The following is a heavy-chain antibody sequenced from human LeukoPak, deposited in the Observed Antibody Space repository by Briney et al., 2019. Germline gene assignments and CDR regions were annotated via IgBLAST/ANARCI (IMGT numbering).Heavy chain of an antibody. D-gene: IGHD3-3*02. CDR2: ISGSGGST. V-gene: IGHV3-23*01. Sequence: GGSLRLSCAASGFTFSSYAMSWVRQAPGKGLEWVSAISGSGGSTYYAASVKGRFTISRDNSKNTLYLQMNSPRAEDTAVYYCAKDDKVIFRAFDIWGQGTMVTVSS. CDR1: GFTFSSYA. J-gene: IGHJ3*02. CDR3: AKDDKVIFRAFDI.